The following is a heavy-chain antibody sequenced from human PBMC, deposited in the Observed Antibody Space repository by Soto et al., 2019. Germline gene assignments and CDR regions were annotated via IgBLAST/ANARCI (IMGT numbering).Heavy chain of an antibody. J-gene: IGHJ2*01. D-gene: IGHD2-15*01. CDR2: ISANGGIT. CDR3: AIDKYTDSVRKVWFFDY. Sequence: EVQLLESGGGLVKPGGSLRLSCAASGFTFSKYAMSWVRLAPGKGLEWVSSISANGGITDYADSVKGRFTISRDNFQNILSLQMDSLRGDDTALYFFAIDKYTDSVRKVWFFDYWGRGTLVTVSS. CDR1: GFTFSKYA. V-gene: IGHV3-23*01.